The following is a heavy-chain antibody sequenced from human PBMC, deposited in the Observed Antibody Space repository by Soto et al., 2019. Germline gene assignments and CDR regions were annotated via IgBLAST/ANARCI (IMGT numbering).Heavy chain of an antibody. J-gene: IGHJ4*02. CDR1: GFIVSSIS. Sequence: EVQLVESGGGLVQPGGSLRLSCAASGFIVSSISMAWVRQSPGKGLEWVSEIYGAGTTQYADSVKGRFTISSDSSQNKLYLQMSSLRAEETAVYYCAGRYSSVWYAYWGQGTLVTVSS. V-gene: IGHV3-66*01. D-gene: IGHD6-19*01. CDR2: IYGAGTT. CDR3: AGRYSSVWYAY.